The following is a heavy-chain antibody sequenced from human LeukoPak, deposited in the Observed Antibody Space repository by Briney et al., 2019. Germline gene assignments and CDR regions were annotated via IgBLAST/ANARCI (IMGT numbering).Heavy chain of an antibody. CDR2: MYYSGTN. V-gene: IGHV4-59*08. J-gene: IGHJ4*02. Sequence: PSETLSLTCAVSGASVSSYFWSWIRQPPGKGLEWIGYMYYSGTNKYNPSLKSRVTISVDTSKNQFSLILSSVTAADTAMYYCAKSTGVGDFYPYYFDYWGQGTLVTVSS. CDR1: GASVSSYF. D-gene: IGHD3-10*01. CDR3: AKSTGVGDFYPYYFDY.